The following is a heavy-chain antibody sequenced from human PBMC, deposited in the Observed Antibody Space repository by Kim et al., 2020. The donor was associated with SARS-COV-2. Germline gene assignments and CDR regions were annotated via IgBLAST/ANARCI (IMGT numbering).Heavy chain of an antibody. CDR3: AKAGYSSGWSEIDY. D-gene: IGHD6-19*01. Sequence: ADSGKGRFTISRDNAKNSLYLQMNSLRAEDTALYYCAKAGYSSGWSEIDYWGQGTLVTVSS. J-gene: IGHJ4*02. V-gene: IGHV3-9*01.